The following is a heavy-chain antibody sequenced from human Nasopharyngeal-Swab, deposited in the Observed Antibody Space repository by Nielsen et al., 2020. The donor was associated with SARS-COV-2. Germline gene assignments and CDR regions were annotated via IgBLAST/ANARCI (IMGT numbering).Heavy chain of an antibody. CDR2: IYYSGST. D-gene: IGHD2-2*01. J-gene: IGHJ4*02. V-gene: IGHV4-31*03. Sequence: SETLSLTCTVSGGSSSSGGGCWSWIRQPPGTRLDWLGYIYYSGSTYYNPSLKSRVTISVDTSKNQFSLELSSVTAADTAVYYCARIYCSTTSCSNFDYWGQGTLVTVSS. CDR3: ARIYCSTTSCSNFDY. CDR1: GGSSSSGGGC.